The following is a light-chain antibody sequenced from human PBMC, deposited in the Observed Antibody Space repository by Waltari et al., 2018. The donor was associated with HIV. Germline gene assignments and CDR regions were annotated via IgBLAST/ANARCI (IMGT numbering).Light chain of an antibody. J-gene: IGKJ2*01. Sequence: DIQLTQSPSSLSASTGYRVTITCRSSHGISSFLNWYQQRPGKGPNLLIYRASTLQNGVPSRFIGSGSGTDFTLTISSLQPEDFATYFCQQSYSTRYTVGQGTKLEIK. CDR2: RAS. CDR3: QQSYSTRYT. V-gene: IGKV1-39*01. CDR1: HGISSF.